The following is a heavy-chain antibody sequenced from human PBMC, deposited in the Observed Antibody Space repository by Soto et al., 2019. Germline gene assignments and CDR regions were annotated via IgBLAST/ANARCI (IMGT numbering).Heavy chain of an antibody. D-gene: IGHD2-2*02. V-gene: IGHV1-69*06. CDR3: ARRYCSSATCYRIYAFDI. CDR1: GGTFSTYG. CDR2: IIPFFGTV. Sequence: QVQLVQSGAEVKKPGSSVKVSCKASGGTFSTYGIHWVRQAPGQGLEWMGGIIPFFGTVKYAQKFQGRVTMDADKSTSTAYMQLSGLGSEDTAVYYCARRYCSSATCYRIYAFDIWGQGTVVTVSS. J-gene: IGHJ3*02.